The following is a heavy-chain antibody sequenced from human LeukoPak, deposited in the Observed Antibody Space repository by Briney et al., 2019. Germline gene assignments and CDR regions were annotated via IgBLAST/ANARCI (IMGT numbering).Heavy chain of an antibody. CDR1: GYTFTSYA. CDR3: ARESRALRAKEYNWFDP. CDR2: INAGNGNT. Sequence: ASVKVSCKASGYTFTSYAMHWVRQAPGQRLEWMGWINAGNGNTKYSQKFQGRVTITRDTSASTAYMELSSLRAEDTAVYYCARESRALRAKEYNWFDPWGQGTLVTVSS. J-gene: IGHJ5*02. D-gene: IGHD5-12*01. V-gene: IGHV1-3*01.